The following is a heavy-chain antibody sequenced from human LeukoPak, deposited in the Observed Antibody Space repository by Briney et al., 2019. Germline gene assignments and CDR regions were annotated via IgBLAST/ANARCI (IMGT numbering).Heavy chain of an antibody. J-gene: IGHJ4*02. D-gene: IGHD4-23*01. CDR1: GFTSDDYA. V-gene: IGHV3-9*02. CDR2: ISWNSGSI. Sequence: GGSLRLSCAASGFTSDDYAMHWVRQAPGKGLEWVSGISWNSGSIDYADSVKGRFTISRDNAKNSLYLQMNSLRAEDTAFYYCAKAEGFFGGYYDHWGQGTLVTVSS. CDR3: AKAEGFFGGYYDH.